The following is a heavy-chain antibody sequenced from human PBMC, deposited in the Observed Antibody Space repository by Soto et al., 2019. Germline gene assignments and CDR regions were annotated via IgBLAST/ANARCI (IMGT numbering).Heavy chain of an antibody. CDR3: ARDYNGDYVWGLFDY. Sequence: EVQLVESGGGLVKPGGSLRLSCAASGFTFSSYSMNWVRQAPGKGLEWVSSISSSSSYIYYADSVKGRFTISRDNAKNSLYLQMNSLRAEDTAVYYCARDYNGDYVWGLFDYWGQGTLVTVSS. CDR2: ISSSSSYI. D-gene: IGHD4-17*01. CDR1: GFTFSSYS. J-gene: IGHJ4*02. V-gene: IGHV3-21*01.